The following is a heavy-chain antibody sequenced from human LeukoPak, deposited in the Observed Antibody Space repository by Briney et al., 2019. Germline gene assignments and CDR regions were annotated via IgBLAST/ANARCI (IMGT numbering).Heavy chain of an antibody. V-gene: IGHV5-51*01. Sequence: GESLKISFKVSGYSFISYWIGWVRQMPDKGLESLGMIYPGDSDTRYSPSFQGLVTLSVDKSITTAYLQWSSLKASDTAIYYCARLDYAGNPFDNWGPGTLVTVSS. CDR1: GYSFISYW. J-gene: IGHJ4*02. D-gene: IGHD4-23*01. CDR2: IYPGDSDT. CDR3: ARLDYAGNPFDN.